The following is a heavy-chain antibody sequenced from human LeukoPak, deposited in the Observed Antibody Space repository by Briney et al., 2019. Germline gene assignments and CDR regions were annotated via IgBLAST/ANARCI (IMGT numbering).Heavy chain of an antibody. CDR1: GGTFSSYA. Sequence: SVKVSCKASGGTFSSYAISWVRQAPGQGLEWMGGIIPILGIANYAQKFQGRVTTTADKSTSTAYMELSSLRSEDTAVYYCARVRVRGVIINSLNFDYWGQGTLVTVPS. J-gene: IGHJ4*02. V-gene: IGHV1-69*10. CDR2: IIPILGIA. CDR3: ARVRVRGVIINSLNFDY. D-gene: IGHD3-10*01.